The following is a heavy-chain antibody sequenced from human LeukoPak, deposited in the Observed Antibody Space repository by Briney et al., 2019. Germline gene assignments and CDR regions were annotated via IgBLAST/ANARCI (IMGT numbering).Heavy chain of an antibody. Sequence: ASVKVSCKASGYTFTSYYMHWVRQAPGQGLEWMGIINPSGGSTSYAQKFQGSVTMTRDMSTSTVYMELSSLRSEDTAVYYCARSHISIDAFDIWGQRTMVTVSS. CDR3: ARSHISIDAFDI. CDR2: INPSGGST. D-gene: IGHD2/OR15-2a*01. V-gene: IGHV1-46*01. J-gene: IGHJ3*02. CDR1: GYTFTSYY.